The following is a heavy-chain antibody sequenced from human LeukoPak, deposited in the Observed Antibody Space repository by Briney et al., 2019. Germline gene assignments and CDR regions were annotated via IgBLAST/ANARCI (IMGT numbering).Heavy chain of an antibody. CDR2: IYYSGRT. V-gene: IGHV4-59*01. J-gene: IGHJ5*02. CDR3: ARVAYGSSWFDP. Sequence: PSETLSLTCTVSSGSFRTYYWSWIRQPPGKGLEWIGYIYYSGRTTYNPSLKSPVSLSIDTSKNQFSLELTSVTAADTAVYYCARVAYGSSWFDPWGQGTLVTVSS. CDR1: SGSFRTYY. D-gene: IGHD1-14*01.